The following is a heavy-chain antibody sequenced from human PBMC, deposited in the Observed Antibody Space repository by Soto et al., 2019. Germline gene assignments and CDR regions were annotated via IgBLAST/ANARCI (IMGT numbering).Heavy chain of an antibody. CDR2: INPNSGGT. J-gene: IGHJ4*02. CDR3: ARGASPAAGTIDY. D-gene: IGHD6-13*01. Sequence: ASVKVSCKASGYTFTGYYMHWVRQAPGQGLEWMGWINPNSGGTNYAQKFQGRVTMTRDTSISTAYMELSRLRSDDTAVHYCARGASPAAGTIDYWGQGTLVTVSS. CDR1: GYTFTGYY. V-gene: IGHV1-2*02.